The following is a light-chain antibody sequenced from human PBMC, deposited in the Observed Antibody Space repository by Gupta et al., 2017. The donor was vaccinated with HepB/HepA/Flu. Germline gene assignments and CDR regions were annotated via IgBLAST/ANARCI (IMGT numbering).Light chain of an antibody. CDR3: QQSYSTPCT. CDR1: QSISSY. J-gene: IGKJ1*01. CDR2: DAS. Sequence: IQMTQSPSSLSASVGDRVTITCRASQSISSYLNWYQQKPGKAPKLLIYDASSLQSGVPSRFSGSGSGTEFTLTISSLQPEDFATYYCQQSYSTPCTFGPGTKVDIK. V-gene: IGKV1-39*01.